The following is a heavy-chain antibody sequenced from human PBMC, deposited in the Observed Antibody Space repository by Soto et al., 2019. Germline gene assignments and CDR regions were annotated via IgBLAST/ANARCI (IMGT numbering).Heavy chain of an antibody. J-gene: IGHJ4*02. V-gene: IGHV4-39*01. CDR3: ARYSSGYTYYFDY. CDR1: GGSISSSSYY. CDR2: IYYSGST. D-gene: IGHD3-22*01. Sequence: PSETLSLTCTVSGGSISSSSYYWGWIRQPPGKGLEWIGSIYYSGSTYYNPSLKSRVTISVDTSKNQFSLKLSSVTAADTAVYYCARYSSGYTYYFDYWGQGTLVTVSS.